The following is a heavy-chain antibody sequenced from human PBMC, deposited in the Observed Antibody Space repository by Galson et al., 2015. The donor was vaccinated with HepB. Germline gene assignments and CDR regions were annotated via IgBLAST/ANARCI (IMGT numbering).Heavy chain of an antibody. Sequence: SLRLSCAASGFTFSSYSMNWVRQAPGKGLEWVSYISSSSSTIYYADSVKGRFTISRDNAKNSLYLQMNSLRAEDTAVYYCARDSGSGWYNYYFDYWGQGTLVTVSS. D-gene: IGHD6-19*01. J-gene: IGHJ4*02. CDR3: ARDSGSGWYNYYFDY. V-gene: IGHV3-48*01. CDR2: ISSSSSTI. CDR1: GFTFSSYS.